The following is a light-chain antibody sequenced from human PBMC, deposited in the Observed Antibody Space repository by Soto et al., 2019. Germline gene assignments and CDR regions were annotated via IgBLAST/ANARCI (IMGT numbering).Light chain of an antibody. J-gene: IGLJ2*01. CDR3: AAWDGSLNGVL. Sequence: QSVLTQPPSASGTPGQRVTISCSGGSSDIGSNTVNWYQQVPGTAPKLLIYNNNQRPSGVPDRFSGSRSGTSASLAISGLQSEEEADYYCAAWDGSLNGVLFGGGTKVTVL. CDR2: NNN. V-gene: IGLV1-44*01. CDR1: SSDIGSNT.